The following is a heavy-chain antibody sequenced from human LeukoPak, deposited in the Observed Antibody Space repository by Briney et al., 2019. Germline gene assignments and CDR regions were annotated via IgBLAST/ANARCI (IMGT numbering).Heavy chain of an antibody. J-gene: IGHJ4*02. CDR3: ARLAAAGGGFDY. V-gene: IGHV3-30-3*01. Sequence: GGSLRLSCAASGFTFSSYAMHWVRRAPGKGLEWVAVISYDGSNKYYADSVKGRFTISRDNSKNTLYLQMNSLRAEDTAVYYCARLAAAGGGFDYWGQGTLVTVSS. CDR1: GFTFSSYA. CDR2: ISYDGSNK. D-gene: IGHD6-13*01.